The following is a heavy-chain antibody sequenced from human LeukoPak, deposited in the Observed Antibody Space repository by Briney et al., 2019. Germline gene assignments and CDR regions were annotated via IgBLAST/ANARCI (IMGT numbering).Heavy chain of an antibody. CDR1: GFTLDDYG. J-gene: IGHJ4*02. CDR2: INWNGGST. CDR3: AKEDYDYLSNFDY. D-gene: IGHD5-12*01. V-gene: IGHV3-20*04. Sequence: RPGGSLRLSCAASGFTLDDYGMGWVRQVPGKGLEWVSGINWNGGSTGYADSVKGRFTISRDNAKNSLYLQMNSLRAEDTALYYCAKEDYDYLSNFDYWGQGTLVTVSS.